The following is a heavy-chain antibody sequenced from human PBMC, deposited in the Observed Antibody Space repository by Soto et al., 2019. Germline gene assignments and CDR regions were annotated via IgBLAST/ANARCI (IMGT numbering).Heavy chain of an antibody. D-gene: IGHD2-8*02. V-gene: IGHV4-30-4*08. Sequence: SETLSLTCTGSGGSISSGAYYWGWIRQAPGKGLEWIGHIHYNGNTYYNPSLKSRLTISLDTSQNQFSLHLTSVTAADSASYFCARATKVPSSSLYCCFEVWGRGTTVT. CDR2: IHYNGNT. CDR1: GGSISSGAYY. CDR3: ARATKVPSSSLYCCFEV. J-gene: IGHJ6*02.